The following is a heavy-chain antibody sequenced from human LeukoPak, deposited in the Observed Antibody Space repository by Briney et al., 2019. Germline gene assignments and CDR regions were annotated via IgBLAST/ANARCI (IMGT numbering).Heavy chain of an antibody. J-gene: IGHJ4*02. CDR3: AREAIEPISVGLVLDY. CDR1: GYTFTGYY. CDR2: INPNSGGT. D-gene: IGHD6-19*01. Sequence: ASVKVSCKASGYTFTGYYMHWVRQAPGQGLEWMGRINPNSGGTNYAQKFQGRVTMTRDTSISTAYMELSRLRSDDTALYYCAREAIEPISVGLVLDYWGQGTLVTVSS. V-gene: IGHV1-2*06.